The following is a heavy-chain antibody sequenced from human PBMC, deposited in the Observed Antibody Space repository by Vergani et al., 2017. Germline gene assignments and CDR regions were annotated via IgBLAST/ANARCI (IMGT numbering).Heavy chain of an antibody. V-gene: IGHV3-23*01. CDR3: AKGFGSSXFDP. CDR1: GFSFSSYV. J-gene: IGHJ5*02. Sequence: EVQLLESGGGLVQPGGSLRLSCAASGFSFSSYVMSWVRQAPGKGLEWVSGISGSGGSTYYADSVKGRFTISRDNSKNTLYLQMNSLRDEDTAVYYCAKGFGSSXFDPWGQGTLVTVSS. CDR2: ISGSGGST. D-gene: IGHD6-13*01.